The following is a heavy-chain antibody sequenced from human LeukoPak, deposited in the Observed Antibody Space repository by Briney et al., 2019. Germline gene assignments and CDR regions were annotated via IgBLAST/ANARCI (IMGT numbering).Heavy chain of an antibody. CDR2: MNPNSGNT. CDR3: ARGITYYGSGSYPL. J-gene: IGHJ4*02. Sequence: ASVKVSCKASGYTFTSYDINWVRQATGQGLEWMGWMNPNSGNTGYAQKFQGRATITRNTSISTAYMELSSLRSEDTAVYYCARGITYYGSGSYPLWGQGTLVTVSS. CDR1: GYTFTSYD. D-gene: IGHD3-10*01. V-gene: IGHV1-8*03.